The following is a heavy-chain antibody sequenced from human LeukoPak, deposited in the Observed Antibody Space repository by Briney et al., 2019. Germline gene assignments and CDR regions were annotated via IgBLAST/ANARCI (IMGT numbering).Heavy chain of an antibody. V-gene: IGHV4-61*02. CDR3: ARGTLNYDSSNYYYDVGAFDI. CDR1: GGSITSGSFY. D-gene: IGHD3-22*01. J-gene: IGHJ3*02. CDR2: IYTSGYT. Sequence: SQTLSLTCTVSGGSITSGSFYWSWIRQPAGKGLEWIGRIYTSGYTNYNPSLKSRVTISVDTSKSQFSLKLSSVTAADAAVYYCARGTLNYDSSNYYYDVGAFDIWGQGTMVTVSS.